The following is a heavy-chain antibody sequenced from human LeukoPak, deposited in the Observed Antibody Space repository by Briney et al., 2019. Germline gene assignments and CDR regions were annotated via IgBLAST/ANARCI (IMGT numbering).Heavy chain of an antibody. D-gene: IGHD5-12*01. V-gene: IGHV3-23*01. Sequence: GGSLRLSCTASRFTFSSYAMSWVRQAPGKGLEWVSAISGSGGSTYYADSVKGRFTISRDNSKNTLYVQMNSLRAEDTAVYYCAKNLGYEDYWGQGTLVTVSS. CDR1: RFTFSSYA. CDR3: AKNLGYEDY. CDR2: ISGSGGST. J-gene: IGHJ4*02.